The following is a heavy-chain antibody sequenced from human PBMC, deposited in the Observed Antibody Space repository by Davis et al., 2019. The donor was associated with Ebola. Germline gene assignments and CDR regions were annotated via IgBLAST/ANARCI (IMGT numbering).Heavy chain of an antibody. CDR1: GLTLSNTW. J-gene: IGHJ4*02. Sequence: GESLKISCAASGLTLSNTWMTWVRQAPGKGLEWVGRFRSKGDGGTTDYAAPVKGRFTISRDDSKNTLYLQMNSLKIEDTAVYYCTNLQRSYWGQGTLVTVSS. CDR3: TNLQRSY. V-gene: IGHV3-15*01. CDR2: FRSKGDGGTT.